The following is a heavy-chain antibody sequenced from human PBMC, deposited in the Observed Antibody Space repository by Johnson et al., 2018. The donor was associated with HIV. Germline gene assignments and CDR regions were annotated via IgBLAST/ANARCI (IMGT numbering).Heavy chain of an antibody. D-gene: IGHD6-6*01. Sequence: EVQLVESGGGLIQPGGSLRLSCAASGFTFSNYWMHWVRQAPGKGLVWVSHINTDGSIIYYADSVKGRFTISRDNSKNTLYLQMNSLRAEDTAVYYCARGSGSSIAARGAFDIWGQGTVVTVSS. CDR3: ARGSGSSIAARGAFDI. J-gene: IGHJ3*02. CDR2: INTDGSII. CDR1: GFTFSNYW. V-gene: IGHV3-74*01.